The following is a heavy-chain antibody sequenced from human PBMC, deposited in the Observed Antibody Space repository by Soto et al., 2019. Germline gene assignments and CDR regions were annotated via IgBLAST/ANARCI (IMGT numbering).Heavy chain of an antibody. D-gene: IGHD3-16*02. CDR1: GFTFDDYA. CDR3: LSFGELSIEGRDY. V-gene: IGHV3-9*01. CDR2: ISWNSGSI. Sequence: EVQLVESGGGLVQPGRSLRLSCAASGFTFDDYAMHWVRQAPGKGLEWVSGISWNSGSIGYADSVKGLFTISRDNAKNSLYLQMNSLRSEDTALYYCLSFGELSIEGRDYWGQGTLVTVAA. J-gene: IGHJ4*02.